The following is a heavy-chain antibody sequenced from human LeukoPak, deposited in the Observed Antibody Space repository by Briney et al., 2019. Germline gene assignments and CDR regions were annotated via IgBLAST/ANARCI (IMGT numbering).Heavy chain of an antibody. CDR2: INPKSNNT. CDR1: GFGFSTYD. CDR3: ARGRGFLPAASPFDY. D-gene: IGHD2-2*01. J-gene: IGHJ4*02. Sequence: ASVKVSRKASGFGFSTYDINWVRQAAGQGLEWMGWINPKSNNTGFAQRFQGRVTMTTNTSINIAYMELGSLTSEDTAVYLCARGRGFLPAASPFDYWGQGTLVTVSS. V-gene: IGHV1-8*01.